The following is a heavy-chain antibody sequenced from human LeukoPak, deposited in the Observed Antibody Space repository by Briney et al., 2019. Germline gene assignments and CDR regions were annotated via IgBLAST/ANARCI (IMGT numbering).Heavy chain of an antibody. V-gene: IGHV3-9*01. J-gene: IGHJ1*01. CDR2: ISWNSDSI. CDR3: AHLGGMVIQN. CDR1: GFTFEDYA. Sequence: GGSLRLSCAASGFTFEDYAMHWVRQAPGKGLEWVSGISWNSDSIGYADSVKGRFTISRDNSKNTLYLQMNSLRAEDTAVYYCAHLGGMVIQNWGQGTLVTVSS. D-gene: IGHD3-16*01.